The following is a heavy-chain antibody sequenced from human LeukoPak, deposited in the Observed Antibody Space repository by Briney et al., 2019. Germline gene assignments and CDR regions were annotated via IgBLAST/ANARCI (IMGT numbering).Heavy chain of an antibody. D-gene: IGHD3-22*01. CDR3: AKDNLPGLDSSDAFDI. V-gene: IGHV3-23*01. J-gene: IGHJ3*02. Sequence: GGSLRLSCAASGFTFSRYGMSWVRQAPGKGLEWVSAISGSGGTTYYADSVKGRFTISRDNSKNTLYLQMNSLRAEDTAVYYCAKDNLPGLDSSDAFDIWGQGTMVTVSS. CDR1: GFTFSRYG. CDR2: ISGSGGTT.